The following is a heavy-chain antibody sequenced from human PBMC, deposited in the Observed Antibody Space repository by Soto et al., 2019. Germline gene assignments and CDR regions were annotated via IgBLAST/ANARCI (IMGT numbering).Heavy chain of an antibody. CDR2: ISAYNGNT. CDR3: AIDLDGSGSYYTDY. Sequence: QVQLVQSGAEVKKPGASVKVSCKASGYMFVTYGINWVRQAPGQGLEWMGWISAYNGNTKYAQNLQGRVTMTTDASTSTAYMEMRSLSSDATAVYYCAIDLDGSGSYYTDYWGPGTLVTVSS. J-gene: IGHJ4*02. D-gene: IGHD3-10*01. V-gene: IGHV1-18*01. CDR1: GYMFVTYG.